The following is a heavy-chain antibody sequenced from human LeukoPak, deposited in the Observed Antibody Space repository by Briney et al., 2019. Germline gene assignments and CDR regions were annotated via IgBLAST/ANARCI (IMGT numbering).Heavy chain of an antibody. D-gene: IGHD2-15*01. CDR1: GFTFSSYA. Sequence: PGGSLRLSSAASGFTFSSYAMHWVRQAPGKGLEWVAVISYDGSIKYYADSVKGRFTISRDNSKNTLYLQMNSLRAEDTAVYYCAREDGYCSGGNCYSYFDSWGQGTLVTVSS. J-gene: IGHJ4*02. CDR3: AREDGYCSGGNCYSYFDS. CDR2: ISYDGSIK. V-gene: IGHV3-30-3*01.